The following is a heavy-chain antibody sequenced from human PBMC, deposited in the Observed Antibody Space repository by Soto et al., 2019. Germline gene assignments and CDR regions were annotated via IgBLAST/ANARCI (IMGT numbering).Heavy chain of an antibody. V-gene: IGHV4-59*01. CDR2: IYYLGST. J-gene: IGHJ4*02. D-gene: IGHD3-10*01. CDR3: ARDGYDGSGSPYPAY. CDR1: GGSMSEYF. Sequence: KPSETLSLTCSVSGGSMSEYFWSWIRQSPGKGLEWIGYIYYLGSTDYNPSLESRVTISVDTSKRQFSLRLTSVTAADTAVYYCARDGYDGSGSPYPAYWGPGTQVTVSS.